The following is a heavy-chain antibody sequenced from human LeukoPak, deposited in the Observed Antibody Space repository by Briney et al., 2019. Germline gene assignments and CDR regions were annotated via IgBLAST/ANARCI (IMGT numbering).Heavy chain of an antibody. CDR3: ARDRGQLAGYYYMDV. J-gene: IGHJ6*03. D-gene: IGHD6-6*01. V-gene: IGHV1-2*02. CDR1: GYTFTGYY. Sequence: ASVKVSCKASGYTFTGYYMHWVRQAPGQGLEWMGWINPNSGGANYAQKFQGRVTVTRDTSISTAYMELSRLRSDDTAVYYCARDRGQLAGYYYMDVWGKGTTVTVSS. CDR2: INPNSGGA.